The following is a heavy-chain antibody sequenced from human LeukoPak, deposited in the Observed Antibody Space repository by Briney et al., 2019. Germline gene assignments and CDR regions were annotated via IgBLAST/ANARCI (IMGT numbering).Heavy chain of an antibody. CDR1: GFTVSSNY. J-gene: IGHJ5*02. Sequence: GGSLRLSCAASGFTVSSNYMSWVRQAPGKGLEWVSVIYSGGFTYYADSVKGRFTISRDNSKNTLYLQMNNLRAEDTAVYYCARAPYYYDSSGYPEGSWGQGTRVTVSS. V-gene: IGHV3-53*01. CDR3: ARAPYYYDSSGYPEGS. D-gene: IGHD3-22*01. CDR2: IYSGGFT.